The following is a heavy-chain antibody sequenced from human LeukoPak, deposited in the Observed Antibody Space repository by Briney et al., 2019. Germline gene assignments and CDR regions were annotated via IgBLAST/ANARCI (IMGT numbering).Heavy chain of an antibody. V-gene: IGHV3-7*01. J-gene: IGHJ4*02. CDR2: IKQDGSEK. Sequence: PGGSLRLSCAASGFTFSSYWMSWVRQAPGKGLEWVANIKQDGSEKYYVDSVKGGFTISRDNAKNSLYLQMNSLRAEDTAVYYCARDQTVDTAMAYFDYWGQGTLVTVSS. D-gene: IGHD5-18*01. CDR1: GFTFSSYW. CDR3: ARDQTVDTAMAYFDY.